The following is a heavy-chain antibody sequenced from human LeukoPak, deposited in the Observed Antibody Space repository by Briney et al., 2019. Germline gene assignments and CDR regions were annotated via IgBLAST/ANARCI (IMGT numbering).Heavy chain of an antibody. Sequence: SETLSLTCTVSGGSVSSGSYYWSCIRQPPGKGLEWIGYIYYSGSTNYNPSLKSRVTISVDTSKNQFSLKLSSVTAADTAVYYCARLETNWFDPWGQGTLVTVSS. V-gene: IGHV4-61*01. CDR1: GGSVSSGSYY. CDR2: IYYSGST. CDR3: ARLETNWFDP. D-gene: IGHD3-16*01. J-gene: IGHJ5*02.